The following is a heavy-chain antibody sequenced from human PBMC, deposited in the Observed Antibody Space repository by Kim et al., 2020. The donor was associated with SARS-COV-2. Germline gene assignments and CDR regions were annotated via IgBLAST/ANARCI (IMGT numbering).Heavy chain of an antibody. V-gene: IGHV3-21*01. CDR1: GFTFSSYS. J-gene: IGHJ5*02. Sequence: GGSLRLSCAASGFTFSSYSMNWVRQAPGKGLEWVSSISSSSSYIYYADSVKGRFTISRDNAKNSLYLQMNSLRAEDTAVYYCARDAYYYDSSGYSRGWFDPWGQGTLVTVSS. D-gene: IGHD3-22*01. CDR3: ARDAYYYDSSGYSRGWFDP. CDR2: ISSSSSYI.